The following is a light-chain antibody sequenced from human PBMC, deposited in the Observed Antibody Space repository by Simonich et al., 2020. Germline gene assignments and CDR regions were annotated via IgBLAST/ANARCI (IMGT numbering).Light chain of an antibody. CDR3: QQYGSSPPIT. Sequence: EIVLTQSPGTLSLSPGERATLSCSASQSVSSSYLAWYQQKPGLAPRLLIYDASSRATGIPDRFSGSGSGTDFTLTISRLEPEDFAVYYCQQYGSSPPITFGQGTRLEIK. CDR1: QSVSSSY. J-gene: IGKJ5*01. V-gene: IGKV3D-20*01. CDR2: DAS.